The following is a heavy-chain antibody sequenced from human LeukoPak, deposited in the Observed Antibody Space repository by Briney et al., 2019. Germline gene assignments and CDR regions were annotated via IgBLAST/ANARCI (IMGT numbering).Heavy chain of an antibody. J-gene: IGHJ4*02. CDR3: VREPGPGYFDY. CDR1: GLTFSSHA. Sequence: PGGSLRLSCAASGLTFSSHAMHWVRQAPGKGLEWVAVISQDGSRRHYTDSVKGRFTISRDNSRNTLYLGMISLRAGDTAVYYCVREPGPGYFDYWGRGTLVTVSS. D-gene: IGHD6-13*01. CDR2: ISQDGSRR. V-gene: IGHV3-30-3*01.